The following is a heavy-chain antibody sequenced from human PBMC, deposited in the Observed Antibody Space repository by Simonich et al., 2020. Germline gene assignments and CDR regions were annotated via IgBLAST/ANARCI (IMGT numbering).Heavy chain of an antibody. CDR1: GGSISSSSYY. V-gene: IGHV4-39*01. CDR2: IYYSGGT. Sequence: QLQLQESGPGLVKPSETLSLTCTVSGGSISSSSYYWGWIRQPPGKGLGWIGSIYYSGGTYYNPSLKSRGTISVDTSKTKFSLKLSSVTAADTAVYYCARWAYSSSYFDYWGQGTLVTVSS. D-gene: IGHD6-6*01. CDR3: ARWAYSSSYFDY. J-gene: IGHJ4*02.